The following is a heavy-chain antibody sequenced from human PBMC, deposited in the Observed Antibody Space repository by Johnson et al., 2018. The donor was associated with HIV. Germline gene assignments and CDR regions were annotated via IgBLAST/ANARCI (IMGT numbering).Heavy chain of an antibody. CDR1: GFTFSSYA. V-gene: IGHV3-30-3*01. CDR3: ARDGKVGATPRRAFDI. Sequence: QVQLVESGGGVVQPGRSLRLSCAASGFTFSSYAMHWVRQAPGKGLEWVAVISYDGSNKYYADSVKGRFTISRDSSKNTLYLQMNSLRAEDTAVYYCARDGKVGATPRRAFDIWGPGTMVTVSS. D-gene: IGHD1-26*01. CDR2: ISYDGSNK. J-gene: IGHJ3*02.